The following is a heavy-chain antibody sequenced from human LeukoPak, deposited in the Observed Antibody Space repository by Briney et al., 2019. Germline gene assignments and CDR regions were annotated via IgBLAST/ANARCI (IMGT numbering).Heavy chain of an antibody. J-gene: IGHJ4*02. CDR2: ISYDGSNK. Sequence: GRSLRLSCAASGFTFSSYGMHWVRQAPGKGLEWVAVISYDGSNKYYADSVKGRFTISRDNSKNTPYLQMNSLRAEDTAVYYCARGAIAAAGTGPYWGQGTLVTVSS. D-gene: IGHD6-13*01. CDR1: GFTFSSYG. CDR3: ARGAIAAAGTGPY. V-gene: IGHV3-30*03.